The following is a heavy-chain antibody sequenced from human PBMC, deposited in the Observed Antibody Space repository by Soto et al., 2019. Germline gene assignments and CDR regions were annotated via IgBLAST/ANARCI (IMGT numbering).Heavy chain of an antibody. J-gene: IGHJ5*02. Sequence: QVQLQESGPGLVKPSETLSLTCTVSGGSISSYYWSWIRQPPGKGLEWIGYIYYSGSTNYNPSLQSRVTISVDTSKNQFSLKLSSVTAADTAVYYCARDNAGYEFWSGYYPNWFDPWGQGTLVTVSS. CDR3: ARDNAGYEFWSGYYPNWFDP. D-gene: IGHD3-3*01. V-gene: IGHV4-59*01. CDR1: GGSISSYY. CDR2: IYYSGST.